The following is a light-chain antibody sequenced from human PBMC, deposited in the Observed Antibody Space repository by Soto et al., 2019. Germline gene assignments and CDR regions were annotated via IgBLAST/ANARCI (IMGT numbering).Light chain of an antibody. CDR3: QQYNTWLWT. CDR2: GAS. CDR1: QSINAH. Sequence: EVVMTQSPATLSVSPGERVTLSCRASQSINAHLAWYQQKPGQAPRLLIHGASTRATGIPARFSGSGFGTEFLLTISSLQSEYFAVYYCQQYNTWLWTFGQGTKVEIQ. J-gene: IGKJ1*01. V-gene: IGKV3-15*01.